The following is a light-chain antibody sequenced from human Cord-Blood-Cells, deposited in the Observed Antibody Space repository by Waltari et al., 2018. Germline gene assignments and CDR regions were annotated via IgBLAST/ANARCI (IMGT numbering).Light chain of an antibody. V-gene: IGKV1-5*01. CDR3: QQYNSYSWT. CDR1: QSISSW. Sequence: DIQMTQSPSTLSASVGDRVTITCRASQSISSWLAWYQKKPGKAPKLLSYDASSLESGVPSRFSGSGSGTEFTLTISSLQPDDFATYYCQQYNSYSWTFGQGTKVEIK. J-gene: IGKJ1*01. CDR2: DAS.